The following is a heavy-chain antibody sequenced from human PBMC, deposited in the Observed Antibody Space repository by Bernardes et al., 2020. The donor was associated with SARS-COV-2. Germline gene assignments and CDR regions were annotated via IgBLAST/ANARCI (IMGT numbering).Heavy chain of an antibody. J-gene: IGHJ5*02. CDR1: GFTFSSYG. V-gene: IGHV3-33*01. D-gene: IGHD3-22*01. Sequence: VGSLRLSCAASGFTFSSYGMHWVRQAPGKGLEWVAVIWYDGSNKYYADSVKGRFTISRDNSKNTLYLQMNSLRAEDTAVYYCARAYYYDSRSPFDPWGQGTLVTVSS. CDR3: ARAYYYDSRSPFDP. CDR2: IWYDGSNK.